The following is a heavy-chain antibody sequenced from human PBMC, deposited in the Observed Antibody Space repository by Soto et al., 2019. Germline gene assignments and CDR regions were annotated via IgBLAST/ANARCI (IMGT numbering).Heavy chain of an antibody. CDR3: ARESGDNWDYEAY. Sequence: QVQLQESGPGLVKPLETLSLTCTVSGGSISSYHWSWIRQSAGKGLEWIGRISTSGNTHYNPSLKSRVTVSIDTSKNQFFLTVNSVTAADSAVYYCARESGDNWDYEAYWGQGTPVTVSS. D-gene: IGHD1-7*01. J-gene: IGHJ4*02. V-gene: IGHV4-4*07. CDR2: ISTSGNT. CDR1: GGSISSYH.